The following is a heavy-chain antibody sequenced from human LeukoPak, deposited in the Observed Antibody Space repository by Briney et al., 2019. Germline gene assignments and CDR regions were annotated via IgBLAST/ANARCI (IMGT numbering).Heavy chain of an antibody. CDR2: INHSGST. J-gene: IGHJ5*02. V-gene: IGHV4-34*01. CDR3: ARVRPTFDP. CDR1: GGSISSYY. Sequence: SETLSLTCTVSGGSISSYYWSWIRQPPGKGLEWIGEINHSGSTNYNPSLKSRVTISVDTSKNQFSLKLSSVTAADTAVYYCARVRPTFDPWGQGTLVTVSS.